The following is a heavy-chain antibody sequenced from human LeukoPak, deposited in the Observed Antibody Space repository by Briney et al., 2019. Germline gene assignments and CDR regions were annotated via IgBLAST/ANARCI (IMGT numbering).Heavy chain of an antibody. V-gene: IGHV1-3*01. D-gene: IGHD6-13*01. CDR2: INAGNGNT. J-gene: IGHJ4*02. CDR1: GYTFINFA. CDR3: ARGPRAAADDY. Sequence: PWASVKVSCKASGYTFINFAINWGRQAPGQRPEWMGWINAGNGNTKYSQKFQGRVTITRDTSASTAYMELSSLTSEDTAVYYCARGPRAAADDYWGQGTLVTVSS.